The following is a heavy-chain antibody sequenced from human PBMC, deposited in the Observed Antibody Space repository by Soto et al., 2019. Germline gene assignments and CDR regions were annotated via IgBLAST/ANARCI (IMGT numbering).Heavy chain of an antibody. Sequence: EVQLLESGGGLVQPGGSLRLSCAASGFTFSSYAMTWVRQAPGKGLEWVSVISDSDNATYYADSVKGRFTISRDNSKNTLYLQFNSLRAEDTAVYYCAKGVSSSAWSASYNRGQGTLVTVSS. CDR1: GFTFSSYA. D-gene: IGHD6-19*01. J-gene: IGHJ4*02. V-gene: IGHV3-23*01. CDR3: AKGVSSSAWSASYN. CDR2: ISDSDNAT.